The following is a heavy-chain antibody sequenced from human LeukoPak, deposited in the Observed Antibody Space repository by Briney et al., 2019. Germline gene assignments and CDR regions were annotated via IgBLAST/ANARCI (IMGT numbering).Heavy chain of an antibody. CDR1: GGSFSGYY. D-gene: IGHD6-13*01. Sequence: PSETLSLTCAVYGGSFSGYYWSWIRQPPGKGLEWIGEINHSGSTNYNPSLKSRVTISVDTSKNQFSLKLSSVTAADTAVYYCARGLGRSWYNWFDPWGQGTLVTVSS. CDR2: INHSGST. J-gene: IGHJ5*02. V-gene: IGHV4-34*01. CDR3: ARGLGRSWYNWFDP.